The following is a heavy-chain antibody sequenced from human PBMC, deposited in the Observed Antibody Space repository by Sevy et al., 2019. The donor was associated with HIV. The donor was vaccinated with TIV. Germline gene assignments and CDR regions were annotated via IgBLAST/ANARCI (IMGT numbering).Heavy chain of an antibody. Sequence: GGSLRLSCVASGFTFSSYWMSWVRQAPGKGLEWVANIKQDGSEKYYVDSVKGRFTISRDNAKNSLYLQMNSLRAEDTAVYYCAREASDIAAAGTMDYWGQGTLVTVSS. V-gene: IGHV3-7*01. J-gene: IGHJ4*02. CDR2: IKQDGSEK. CDR1: GFTFSSYW. CDR3: AREASDIAAAGTMDY. D-gene: IGHD6-13*01.